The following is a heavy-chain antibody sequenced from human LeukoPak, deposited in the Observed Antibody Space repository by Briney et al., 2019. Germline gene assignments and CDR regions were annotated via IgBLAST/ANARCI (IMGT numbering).Heavy chain of an antibody. CDR1: GYTFTSYY. D-gene: IGHD3-16*02. CDR2: INPTGGST. Sequence: ASVKVSCKASGYTFTSYYMHWVRQAPGQGLEWMGLINPTGGSTGYAQKFQGRITMTTDTSTSTAYMELRSLRSDDTAVYYCARGSRIMITFGGVIAPDYWGQGTLVTVSS. J-gene: IGHJ4*02. V-gene: IGHV1-46*01. CDR3: ARGSRIMITFGGVIAPDY.